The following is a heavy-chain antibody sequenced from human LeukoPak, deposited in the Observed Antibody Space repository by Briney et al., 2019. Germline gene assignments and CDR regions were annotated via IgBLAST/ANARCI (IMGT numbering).Heavy chain of an antibody. CDR3: AKVGDYYGSGSYYGYYYMDV. V-gene: IGHV3-7*01. CDR1: GFTFSSYW. Sequence: GGSLRLSCAASGFTFSSYWMSWVRQAPGKGLEWVANIKKDGSGKYYVDSVKGRFTISRDNSKNSLYLQMNSLRAEDTAVYYCAKVGDYYGSGSYYGYYYMDVWGKGTTVTVSS. CDR2: IKKDGSGK. J-gene: IGHJ6*03. D-gene: IGHD3-10*01.